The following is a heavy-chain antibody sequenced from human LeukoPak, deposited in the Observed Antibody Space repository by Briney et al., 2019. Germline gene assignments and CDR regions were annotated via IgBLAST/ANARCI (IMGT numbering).Heavy chain of an antibody. J-gene: IGHJ4*02. V-gene: IGHV3-23*01. D-gene: IGHD5-24*01. Sequence: GGSLSLSCAASGFTFSRHTMSWVRQAPGKGLEWVSTTGLNSVNTLCAESVQGRFSISRDNSKNTLDLQMDNLRVDDTAVYYCAKGDDIGKHPTRAYYFDTWGQGTLVTVSS. CDR3: AKGDDIGKHPTRAYYFDT. CDR2: TGLNSVNT. CDR1: GFTFSRHT.